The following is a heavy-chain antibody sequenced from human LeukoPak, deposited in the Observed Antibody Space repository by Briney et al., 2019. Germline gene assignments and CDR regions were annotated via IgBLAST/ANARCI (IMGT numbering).Heavy chain of an antibody. CDR3: ARVAQLWLLDY. Sequence: SETLSLTCTVSGGSISSGDYYWRWLRQPPGTGLEWIGYIYYSGSTYYNPSLKSRVTISVDTSKNQFSLKLSSVTAADTAVYYCARVAQLWLLDYWGQGTLVTVSS. CDR1: GGSISSGDYY. CDR2: IYYSGST. D-gene: IGHD5-18*01. V-gene: IGHV4-30-4*01. J-gene: IGHJ4*02.